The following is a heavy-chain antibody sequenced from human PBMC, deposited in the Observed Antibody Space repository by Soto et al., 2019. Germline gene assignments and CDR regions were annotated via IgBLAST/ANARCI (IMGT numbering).Heavy chain of an antibody. J-gene: IGHJ5*02. D-gene: IGHD3-9*01. Sequence: SETLSLTCAVYGGSFSGYYWSWIRQPPGKGLEWIGEINHSGSTNYNPSLKSRVTISVDTSKNQFALKLSSVTAADTAVYYCARRESSPPDEAFDILTGYYMSWFDPWGQGTLVTVSS. CDR1: GGSFSGYY. V-gene: IGHV4-34*01. CDR2: INHSGST. CDR3: ARRESSPPDEAFDILTGYYMSWFDP.